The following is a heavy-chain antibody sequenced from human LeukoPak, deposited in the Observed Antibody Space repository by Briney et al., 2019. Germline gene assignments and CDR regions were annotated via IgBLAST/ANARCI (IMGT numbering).Heavy chain of an antibody. CDR1: GFTFSSDA. V-gene: IGHV3-30*04. CDR3: AGEYVVPAAGEMDV. J-gene: IGHJ6*04. D-gene: IGHD2-2*01. CDR2: ISYDGSNK. Sequence: GGSLRLSCAASGFTFSSDAMHWVRQAPGKGLEWVAVISYDGSNKYYADSVKGRFTISRDNSKNTLYLQMNSLRAEDTAVYYCAGEYVVPAAGEMDVWGKGTTVTVSS.